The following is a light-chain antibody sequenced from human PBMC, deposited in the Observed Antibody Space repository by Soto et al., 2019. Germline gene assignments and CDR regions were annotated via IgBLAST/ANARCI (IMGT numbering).Light chain of an antibody. Sequence: EIVMTQSPATLSVSPGERATLSCRASQSVSSKLAWFQQKPGQAPSLVIYGVSTRATGVPVRFSGSGSGTEFTLTIDSLEPEDFAVYYCQQRSNWPPITFGQGTRLEIK. CDR2: GVS. CDR3: QQRSNWPPIT. J-gene: IGKJ5*01. V-gene: IGKV3-15*01. CDR1: QSVSSK.